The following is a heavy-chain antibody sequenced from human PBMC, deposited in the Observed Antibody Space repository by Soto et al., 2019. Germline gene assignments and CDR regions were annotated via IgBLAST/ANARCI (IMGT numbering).Heavy chain of an antibody. V-gene: IGHV3-23*01. D-gene: IGHD3-3*01. J-gene: IGHJ4*02. CDR2: ICGGGDCT. Sequence: EVQLLESGGGLVQPGGSLRLSCAASGLTFSSYAMNWVRQAPGKGLEWVSAICGGGDCTFYADSVKGRFTISRDNSRNTLDRQMNSLRADDTAVYYCAKKMNESHDGRDYFDYWGQGTLVTVSS. CDR1: GLTFSSYA. CDR3: AKKMNESHDGRDYFDY.